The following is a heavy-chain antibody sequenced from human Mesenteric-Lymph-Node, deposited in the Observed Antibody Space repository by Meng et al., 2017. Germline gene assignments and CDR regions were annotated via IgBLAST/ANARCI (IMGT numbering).Heavy chain of an antibody. J-gene: IGHJ4*02. CDR2: VYWNNDR. CDR1: GFSLPGIGEG. CDR3: AHRPGAYDYGGHGFDS. D-gene: IGHD4-23*01. V-gene: IGHV2-5*01. Sequence: TLTDAGPTLVDPTQPLTLPCPFSGFSLPGIGEGVAWFRQAPGEALEWLALVYWNNDRRYSPSLRSRLTIAKDTSRTEVVLTMTNMDPVDTATYYCAHRPGAYDYGGHGFDSWGQGTLVTVSS.